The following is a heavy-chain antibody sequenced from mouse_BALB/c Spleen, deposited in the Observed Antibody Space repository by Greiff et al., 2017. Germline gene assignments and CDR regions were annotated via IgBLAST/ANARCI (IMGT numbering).Heavy chain of an antibody. CDR2: IWTGGGT. Sequence: VQLQQSGPGLVAPSQSLSITCTVSGFSLTSYDISWIRQPPGKGLEWLGVIWTGGGTNYNSAFMSRLSISKDNSKSQVFLKMNSLQTDDTAIYYCVRGVPFAYWGQGTLVTVSA. J-gene: IGHJ3*01. V-gene: IGHV2-9-2*01. CDR3: VRGVPFAY. D-gene: IGHD5-1*01. CDR1: GFSLTSYD.